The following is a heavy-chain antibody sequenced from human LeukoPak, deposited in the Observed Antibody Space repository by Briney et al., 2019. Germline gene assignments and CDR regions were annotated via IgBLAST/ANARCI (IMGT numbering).Heavy chain of an antibody. J-gene: IGHJ4*02. CDR1: GVSISSSNSY. Sequence: SETLSLTCTVSGVSISSSNSYWGWIRQPPGKGLEWIGSIYYSGNTYYNASLKSQVSISIDTSKNQFSLRLTSVTAADTAVYYCARGLGYSSGWYVDYWGQGTLVTVSS. V-gene: IGHV4-39*01. CDR3: ARGLGYSSGWYVDY. CDR2: IYYSGNT. D-gene: IGHD6-19*01.